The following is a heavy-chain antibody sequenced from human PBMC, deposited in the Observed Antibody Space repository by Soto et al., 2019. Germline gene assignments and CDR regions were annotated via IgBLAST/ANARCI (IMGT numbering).Heavy chain of an antibody. D-gene: IGHD2-15*01. J-gene: IGHJ6*02. CDR3: ARAQTGSPHSAMAV. CDR1: GYTFTTYG. Sequence: ASVKVSCKASGYTFTTYGMHWARQAPGQRPEWMGWINVDNGDTKYSQKFQGRVTITRDTSAGTAYMELSSLTSEDTADYYCARAQTGSPHSAMAVCGQGTTVPGSS. CDR2: INVDNGDT. V-gene: IGHV1-3*01.